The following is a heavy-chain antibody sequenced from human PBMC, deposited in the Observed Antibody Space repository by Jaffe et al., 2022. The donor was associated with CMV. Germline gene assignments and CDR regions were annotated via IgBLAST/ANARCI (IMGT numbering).Heavy chain of an antibody. V-gene: IGHV2-70*15. Sequence: QVTLRESGPALVKPTQTLTLTCTFSGFSLSTSGMCVSWIRQPPGKALEWLARIDWDDDKYYSTSLKTRLTISKDTSKNQVVLTMTNMDPVDTATYYCARLSGDTAMGTYYFDYWGQGTLVTVSS. CDR2: IDWDDDK. D-gene: IGHD5-18*01. J-gene: IGHJ4*02. CDR3: ARLSGDTAMGTYYFDY. CDR1: GFSLSTSGMC.